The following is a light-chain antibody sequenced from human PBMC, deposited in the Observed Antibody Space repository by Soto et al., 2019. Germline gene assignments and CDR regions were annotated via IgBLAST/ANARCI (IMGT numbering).Light chain of an antibody. V-gene: IGKV3-20*01. CDR2: GAS. J-gene: IGKJ5*01. CDR3: QQYGSSALT. CDR1: QSVSSSY. Sequence: EIVLTQSPVTLSLSPGERATLYCSASQSVSSSYLAWYQQKPGQAPRLLIYGASSRATGIPDRFSGSGSGTDFTLTISRLEPEDFAVYYCQQYGSSALTFGGGTRLEIK.